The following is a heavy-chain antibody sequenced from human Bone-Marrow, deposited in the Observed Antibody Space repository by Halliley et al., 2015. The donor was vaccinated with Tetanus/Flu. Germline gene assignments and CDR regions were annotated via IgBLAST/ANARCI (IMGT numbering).Heavy chain of an antibody. J-gene: IGHJ4*02. Sequence: QLVQSGAEAKKPGSSVKVSCKASGGTFSTYAVSWVRQAPGQGLEWMGGVIPIFETADYAQKFQGRVTITADESTKTAYMELSSLRSDDTAIYYCARGVPNFGSGRWHSVDDWGQGTLVTVSP. V-gene: IGHV1-69*01. CDR3: ARGVPNFGSGRWHSVDD. D-gene: IGHD3-10*01. CDR1: GGTFSTYA. CDR2: VIPIFETA.